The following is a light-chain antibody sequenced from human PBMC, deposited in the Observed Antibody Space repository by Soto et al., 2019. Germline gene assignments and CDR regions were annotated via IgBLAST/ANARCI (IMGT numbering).Light chain of an antibody. J-gene: IGKJ1*01. CDR1: QSVSSSY. Sequence: DIVLTQSPVTLSLSPGERATLSCRASQSVSSSYLAWYQQKPGQAPRLLIYDASNRATGIPARFSGSGSGTDFTLTISSLEPEDFAVYYCQQRSNWPPVTFGQGTKVDNK. V-gene: IGKV3D-20*02. CDR2: DAS. CDR3: QQRSNWPPVT.